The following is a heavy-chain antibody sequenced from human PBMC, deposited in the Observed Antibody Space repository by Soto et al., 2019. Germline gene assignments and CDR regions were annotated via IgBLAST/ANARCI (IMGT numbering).Heavy chain of an antibody. CDR3: ARGRLVPAVNFDY. CDR1: SGSISSYY. V-gene: IGHV4-59*12. CDR2: IYHSGTS. D-gene: IGHD2-2*01. J-gene: IGHJ4*02. Sequence: PSETLSLTCTVSSGSISSYYWSWIRQPPGKGLEWIGYIYHSGTSFYNPSLKSRVTISVDGSKNQFSLKVNSVTAADTAVYYCARGRLVPAVNFDYWGLGTLVTVSS.